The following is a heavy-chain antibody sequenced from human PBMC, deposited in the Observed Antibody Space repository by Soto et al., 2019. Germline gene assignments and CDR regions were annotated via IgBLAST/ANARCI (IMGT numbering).Heavy chain of an antibody. CDR1: GFTFSDYA. CDR2: VSHDGRNT. D-gene: IGHD6-19*01. Sequence: VQLVESGGGVVQPGRSLRLSCAASGFTFSDYAMHWVRQAPGKGLEWVAVVSHDGRNTHYADSVKGRFTIPRDSSKNTVSMEMTRPTADATAAYYCAKGGRQWLVTSDFNYWGQGALVTVSS. CDR3: AKGGRQWLVTSDFNY. V-gene: IGHV3-30*18. J-gene: IGHJ4*02.